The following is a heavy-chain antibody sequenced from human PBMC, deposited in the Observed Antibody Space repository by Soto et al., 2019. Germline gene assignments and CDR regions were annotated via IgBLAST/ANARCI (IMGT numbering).Heavy chain of an antibody. CDR1: GFTFSSYE. CDR3: ARLHSSSWPYYYYGMDV. V-gene: IGHV3-48*03. CDR2: ISSSGSTI. D-gene: IGHD6-13*01. J-gene: IGHJ6*02. Sequence: GGSLRLSCAASGFTFSSYEMNWVRQAPGEGLEWVSYISSSGSTIYYADSVKGRFTISRDNAKNSLYLQMNSLRAEDTAVYYCARLHSSSWPYYYYGMDVWGQGTTVTVSS.